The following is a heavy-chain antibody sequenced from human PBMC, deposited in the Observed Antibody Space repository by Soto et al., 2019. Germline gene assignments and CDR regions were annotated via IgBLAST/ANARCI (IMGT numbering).Heavy chain of an antibody. CDR2: FDPEDGET. CDR1: GYTLTELS. D-gene: IGHD6-19*01. Sequence: QVQLVQSGAEVKKPGASVKVSCKVSGYTLTELSMHWVRQAPGKGLEWMGGFDPEDGETIYAQKFQGRVTMTEDTSTDTAYMELSSLRSEDTAVYYCATTSWVGDSSGWYSGYFDLWGRGTLVTVSS. V-gene: IGHV1-24*01. CDR3: ATTSWVGDSSGWYSGYFDL. J-gene: IGHJ2*01.